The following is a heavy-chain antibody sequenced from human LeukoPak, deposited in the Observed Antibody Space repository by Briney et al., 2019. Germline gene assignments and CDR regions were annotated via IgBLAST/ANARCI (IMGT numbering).Heavy chain of an antibody. CDR3: AGPLLYDSSGYFYFDY. D-gene: IGHD3-22*01. J-gene: IGHJ4*02. Sequence: SETLSLTCTVSGGSISSSSYYWGWIRQPPGKGLEWIGSIYLSGSTYYNPSLKSRVTISVDTSKNQFSLKLSSVTAADTAVYYCAGPLLYDSSGYFYFDYWGQGTLVTVSS. CDR1: GGSISSSSYY. CDR2: IYLSGST. V-gene: IGHV4-39*01.